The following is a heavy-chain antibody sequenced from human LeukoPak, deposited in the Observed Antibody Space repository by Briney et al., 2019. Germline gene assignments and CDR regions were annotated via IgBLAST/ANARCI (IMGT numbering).Heavy chain of an antibody. CDR2: IRYDGSNK. V-gene: IGHV3-30*02. Sequence: GGSLRLSCAASGFTFSSYDMHWVCQAPGKGLEWVALIRYDGSNKYYIDSVKGRFTISRDNSKNTLYLQMNSLRVEDTAVYYCAKDVGGTAGWFDPWGQGTLVTVSS. CDR3: AKDVGGTAGWFDP. D-gene: IGHD1-26*01. J-gene: IGHJ5*02. CDR1: GFTFSSYD.